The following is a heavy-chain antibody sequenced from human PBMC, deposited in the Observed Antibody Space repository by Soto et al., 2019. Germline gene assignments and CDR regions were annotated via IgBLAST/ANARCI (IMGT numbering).Heavy chain of an antibody. V-gene: IGHV3-15*01. Sequence: EVQLVESGGGLVKPGGSLRLSCAASGFTFSNAWMSWVRQAPGKGLEWVGRIKSKTDGGTTDYAAPVKGRFTISRDDSKNTLYLQMNSLKTGDTAVYYCTTKDTAMVGAFDIWGQGTMVTVSS. D-gene: IGHD5-18*01. CDR2: IKSKTDGGTT. CDR3: TTKDTAMVGAFDI. CDR1: GFTFSNAW. J-gene: IGHJ3*02.